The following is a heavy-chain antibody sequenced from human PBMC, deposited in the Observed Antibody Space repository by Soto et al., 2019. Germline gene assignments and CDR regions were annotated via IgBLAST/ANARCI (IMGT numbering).Heavy chain of an antibody. Sequence: EVQLVESGGGLVQPGGSLRLSCAASGFTFVRYSMNWVRQAPGKGPEWVSYISSSSGTIYYVTSVKGRFTISRNNAKNSQFLQLNSLRDEDTAVYFCARETVGDTAEAPIKWGQGTLVTVSS. J-gene: IGHJ4*02. CDR2: ISSSSGTI. V-gene: IGHV3-48*02. D-gene: IGHD1-26*01. CDR1: GFTFVRYS. CDR3: ARETVGDTAEAPIK.